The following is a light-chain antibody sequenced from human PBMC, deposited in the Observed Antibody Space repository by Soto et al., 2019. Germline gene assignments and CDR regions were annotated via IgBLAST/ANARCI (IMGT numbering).Light chain of an antibody. V-gene: IGLV1-40*01. Sequence: QSVLTQPPSVSGAPGQRVAISCTGSSSNIGADFYVHWYQQMPGKAPKLLIYGDINRPSGVPDRFSGSKSGTSASLAITGLLAEDEADYYCQSSDTSLSAWVFGGGTKLTVL. CDR2: GDI. J-gene: IGLJ3*02. CDR3: QSSDTSLSAWV. CDR1: SSNIGADFY.